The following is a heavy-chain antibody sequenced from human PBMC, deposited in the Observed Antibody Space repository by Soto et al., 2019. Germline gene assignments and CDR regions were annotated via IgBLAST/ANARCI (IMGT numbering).Heavy chain of an antibody. V-gene: IGHV3-11*01. CDR3: VKGRLDLAYFDL. CDR2: ISSGGTTI. Sequence: GGSLRLSCAASGFTFSDYYMSWIRQAPGQGLEWVSYISSGGTTIYYADSVKGRFTISRDDAKNSLFLQMNSLRPEDTAVYFCVKGRLDLAYFDLWGQGSLVTVAS. D-gene: IGHD2-21*01. CDR1: GFTFSDYY. J-gene: IGHJ4*02.